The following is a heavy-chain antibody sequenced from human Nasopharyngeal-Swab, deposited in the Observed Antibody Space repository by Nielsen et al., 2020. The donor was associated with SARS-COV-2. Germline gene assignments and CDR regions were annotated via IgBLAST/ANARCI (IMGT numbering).Heavy chain of an antibody. Sequence: SETLSLTCTVSGGSISSYYWSWIRQPPGKGLEWIGYIYYSGSTNYNPSLKSRVTISVDTSKNQFSLKLSSVTAADTAVYYCARDHYYYGMDVWGQGTTVTVSS. V-gene: IGHV4-59*12. J-gene: IGHJ6*02. CDR1: GGSISSYY. CDR2: IYYSGST. CDR3: ARDHYYYGMDV.